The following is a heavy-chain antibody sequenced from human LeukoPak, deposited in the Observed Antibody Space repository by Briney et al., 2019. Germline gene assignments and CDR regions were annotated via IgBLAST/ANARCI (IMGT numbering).Heavy chain of an antibody. CDR3: ARDKYYYDSSGSIRFDY. CDR1: GGSFSGYY. J-gene: IGHJ4*02. D-gene: IGHD3-22*01. CDR2: INHSGST. V-gene: IGHV4-34*01. Sequence: PSETLSLTCAVHGGSFSGYYWSWIRQPPGKGLEWIGEINHSGSTNYNPSLKSRVTISVDTSKNQFSLKLSSVTAADTAVYYCARDKYYYDSSGSIRFDYWGQGTLVTVSS.